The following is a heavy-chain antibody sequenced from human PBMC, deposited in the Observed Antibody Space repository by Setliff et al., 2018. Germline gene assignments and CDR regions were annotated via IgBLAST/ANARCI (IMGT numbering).Heavy chain of an antibody. CDR1: GLTFGSHA. CDR2: ISYDGSNQ. V-gene: IGHV3-30*01. J-gene: IGHJ4*02. CDR3: ARERHLLSTVVIFGLFDF. Sequence: GGSLRLSCAASGLTFGSHAMHWVRQAPGKGLEWVAVISYDGSNQYYADSVKGRFTVSRDNSKNTLSLQMHSLRTEDTALYYCARERHLLSTVVIFGLFDFWGQGALVTVSS. D-gene: IGHD3-3*01.